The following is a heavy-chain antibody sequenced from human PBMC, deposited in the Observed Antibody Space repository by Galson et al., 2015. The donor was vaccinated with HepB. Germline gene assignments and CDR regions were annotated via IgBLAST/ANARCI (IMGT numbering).Heavy chain of an antibody. CDR2: ISSSSSYI. Sequence: SLRLSCAASGFTFSSYSMNWVRQAPGKGLEWVSSISSSSSYIYYADSVKGRFTISRDNAKNSLYLQMNSLRAEDTAVYYCARHDGQLLYESYYYYGMDVWGQGTTVTVSS. CDR1: GFTFSSYS. J-gene: IGHJ6*02. D-gene: IGHD2-2*02. CDR3: ARHDGQLLYESYYYYGMDV. V-gene: IGHV3-21*01.